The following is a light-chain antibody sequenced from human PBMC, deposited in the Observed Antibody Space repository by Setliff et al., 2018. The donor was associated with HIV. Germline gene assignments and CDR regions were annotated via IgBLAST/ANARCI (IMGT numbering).Light chain of an antibody. V-gene: IGLV2-14*03. CDR1: SSDVGGYNY. J-gene: IGLJ1*01. CDR3: SSYTNSGSGV. Sequence: QSALAQPASVSGSPGQSITISCTGTSSDVGGYNYVSWYQQHPGKAPKLMIYDVSNRPSGNSNRFSGSKSGNTASLTVSGLQAEDEADYYCSSYTNSGSGVFGTGTKVTVL. CDR2: DVS.